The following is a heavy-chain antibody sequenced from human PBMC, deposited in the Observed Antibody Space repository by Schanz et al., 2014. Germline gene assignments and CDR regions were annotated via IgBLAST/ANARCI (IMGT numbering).Heavy chain of an antibody. D-gene: IGHD4-17*01. CDR2: IKKDGSEK. CDR3: ARKMKLGVYGGKGHDSLDI. Sequence: EVQLVESGGGLVQPGGSLRLSCAASGFTFSGFWMTWVRQAPGKGLEWVANIKKDGSEKYYVDSVKGRFTISRDNAKNSLFLQMNSLRPEDTAVYYCARKMKLGVYGGKGHDSLDIWGQGTMXTVSS. CDR1: GFTFSGFW. J-gene: IGHJ3*02. V-gene: IGHV3-7*01.